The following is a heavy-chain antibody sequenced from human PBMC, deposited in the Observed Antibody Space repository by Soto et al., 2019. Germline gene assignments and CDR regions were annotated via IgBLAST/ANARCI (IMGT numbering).Heavy chain of an antibody. J-gene: IGHJ6*02. CDR1: GYPLQTQC. Sequence: GASIKVSCKACGYPLQTQCINWVRQAPGTRLEWMGWICAYNGNTNYAQKLQGRVTMTTDTSTSTAYMELRSLRSDDTAVYYCARVWVGTTFAYYYGMDVWGQGTTVTVSS. CDR3: ARVWVGTTFAYYYGMDV. V-gene: IGHV1-18*01. D-gene: IGHD1-1*01. CDR2: ICAYNGNT.